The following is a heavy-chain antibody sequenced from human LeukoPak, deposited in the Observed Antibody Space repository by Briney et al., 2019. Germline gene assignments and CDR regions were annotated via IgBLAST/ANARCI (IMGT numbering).Heavy chain of an antibody. CDR3: AREFGQPNDAFDI. CDR1: GYTLTNYY. V-gene: IGHV1-46*01. D-gene: IGHD3-10*01. CDR2: INPIGGST. J-gene: IGHJ3*02. Sequence: ASVTVSCMDSGYTLTNYYMHWVRQAPGQGLEWMGIINPIGGSTSYAQKFQGRVTMTRDTSTSTFYMELSSLRSEDTAVYYCAREFGQPNDAFDIWGQGTMVTVSS.